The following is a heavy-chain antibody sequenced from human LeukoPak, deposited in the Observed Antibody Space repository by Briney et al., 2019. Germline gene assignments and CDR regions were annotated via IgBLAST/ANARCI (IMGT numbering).Heavy chain of an antibody. V-gene: IGHV3-30*04. CDR3: ARDRTPVRHYDIWAGYYYMGYFDY. CDR2: ISYDRSNK. Sequence: GGSLRLSCAASVFTFSSYAMHWVGQAPGKELEWVGGISYDRSNKYYADSVKDRFTIPRHKSKNTLNLQMNSLRAEDPAVYYCARDRTPVRHYDIWAGYYYMGYFDYWGQGTLVTVSS. J-gene: IGHJ4*02. CDR1: VFTFSSYA. D-gene: IGHD3-9*01.